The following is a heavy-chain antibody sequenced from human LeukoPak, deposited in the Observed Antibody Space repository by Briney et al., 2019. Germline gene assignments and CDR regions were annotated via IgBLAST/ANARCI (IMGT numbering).Heavy chain of an antibody. J-gene: IGHJ4*02. CDR3: ARAPGAALD. V-gene: IGHV4-38-2*02. CDR2: IYHSGST. CDR1: GSSISSGYY. Sequence: SETLSLTCTVSGSSISSGYYWGWIRQPPGKGLEWIGSIYHSGSTYYNPSLKSRVTISVDTSKNQFSLKLSSVTAADTAVYYCARAPGAALDWGQGTLVTVSS. D-gene: IGHD2-15*01.